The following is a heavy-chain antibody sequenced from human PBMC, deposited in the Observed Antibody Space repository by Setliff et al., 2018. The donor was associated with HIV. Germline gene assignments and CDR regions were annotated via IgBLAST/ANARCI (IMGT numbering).Heavy chain of an antibody. V-gene: IGHV4-59*01. CDR3: ASAVPYCGDDCPYNWLTP. J-gene: IGHJ5*02. CDR2: VHHSGST. D-gene: IGHD2-21*02. CDR1: SDSISSSY. Sequence: PSETLSLTCTVSSDSISSSYWTWIRQPPGQGLEWIGYVHHSGSTKYNASLRSRVTMSVDTSKNLFSLTPRSVTAADTAVYYCASAVPYCGDDCPYNWLTPWGQGTLVTVSS.